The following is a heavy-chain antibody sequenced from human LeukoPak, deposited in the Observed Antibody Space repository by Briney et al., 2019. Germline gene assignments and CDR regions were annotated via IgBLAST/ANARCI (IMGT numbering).Heavy chain of an antibody. CDR1: GFTFSAYT. Sequence: GGSLRLSCEASGFTFSAYTMNWVRQAPGKGLGWVSSISTYGTYIYYTDSVKGRFTISRDNAKNSLFVQMSSLRAEDTAVYYCARESLNGDLDYWGQGTLVTVSS. V-gene: IGHV3-21*01. J-gene: IGHJ4*02. D-gene: IGHD4-17*01. CDR3: ARESLNGDLDY. CDR2: ISTYGTYI.